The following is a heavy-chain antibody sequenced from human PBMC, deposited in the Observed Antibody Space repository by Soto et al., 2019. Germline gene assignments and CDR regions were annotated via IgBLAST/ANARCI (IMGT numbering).Heavy chain of an antibody. Sequence: PSQTLSLTCAISGDSVSSNSAAWNWIRQSPSRGLEWLGRTYYRSKWYNDYAVSVKSRITINPDTSKNQFSLQLNSVTPEDTAVYYCARXHTKSGSTTKYYYGMDVWGQGTTVTVSS. CDR2: TYYRSKWYN. CDR1: GDSVSSNSAA. D-gene: IGHD2-2*01. CDR3: ARXHTKSGSTTKYYYGMDV. V-gene: IGHV6-1*01. J-gene: IGHJ6*02.